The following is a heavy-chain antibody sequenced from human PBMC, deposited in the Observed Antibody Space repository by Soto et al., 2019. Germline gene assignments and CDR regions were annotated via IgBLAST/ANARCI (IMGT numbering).Heavy chain of an antibody. CDR1: GYTFNSYG. Sequence: GASVKLSCKASGYTFNSYGISWVRQAPGQGLEWMGWISAYNGNTNYAQKLQGRVTMTTDTSTSTAYMELRSLRSDDTAVYYCASVIGEKPGYYAFDIWGQGTMVTVSS. V-gene: IGHV1-18*01. CDR3: ASVIGEKPGYYAFDI. D-gene: IGHD3-9*01. J-gene: IGHJ3*02. CDR2: ISAYNGNT.